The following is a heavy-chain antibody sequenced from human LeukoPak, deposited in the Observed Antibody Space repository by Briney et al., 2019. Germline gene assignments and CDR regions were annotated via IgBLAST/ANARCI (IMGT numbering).Heavy chain of an antibody. D-gene: IGHD3-9*01. J-gene: IGHJ6*02. CDR2: ISSNGGST. CDR3: ARDVLRYFDALGGYGMDV. V-gene: IGHV3-64*01. CDR1: GFTFSSYA. Sequence: GGSLRLSYAASGFTFSSYAMHWVRQAPGKGLEYVSAISSNGGSTYYANSVKGRFTISRDNSKNTLYLQMGSLRAEDMAVCYCARDVLRYFDALGGYGMDVRGQGTTVTVSS.